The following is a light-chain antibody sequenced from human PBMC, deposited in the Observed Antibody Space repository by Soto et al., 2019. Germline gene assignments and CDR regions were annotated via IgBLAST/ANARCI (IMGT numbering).Light chain of an antibody. CDR3: AAWDDSLSGYV. V-gene: IGLV1-47*01. J-gene: IGLJ1*01. Sequence: QTVVTQPPSASGTPGQRVTISCSGSSSNIGSNYVYWYQQLPGTAPKLLIYRNNQRPSGVPDRFSGSKSGTSASLAISGLRTEDEPDYYSAAWDDSLSGYVFGSGTKLTVL. CDR2: RNN. CDR1: SSNIGSNY.